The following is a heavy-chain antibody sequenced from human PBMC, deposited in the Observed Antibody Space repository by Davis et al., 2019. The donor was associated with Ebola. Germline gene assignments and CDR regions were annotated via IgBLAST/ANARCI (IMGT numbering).Heavy chain of an antibody. D-gene: IGHD6-19*01. Sequence: SLKISCAASGFTFDDYAMHWVRQAPGKGLEWVSGISWKSGSIGYADSVKGRFTISRDNSKNTLYLQMNSLRAEDTAVYYCAKDPRRIAVAGTFDYWGQGTLVTVSS. J-gene: IGHJ4*02. CDR1: GFTFDDYA. V-gene: IGHV3-9*01. CDR3: AKDPRRIAVAGTFDY. CDR2: ISWKSGSI.